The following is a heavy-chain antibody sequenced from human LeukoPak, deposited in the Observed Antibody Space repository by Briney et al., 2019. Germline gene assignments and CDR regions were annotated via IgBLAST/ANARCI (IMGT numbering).Heavy chain of an antibody. D-gene: IGHD6-6*01. J-gene: IGHJ4*02. CDR1: GYTFTSYG. CDR3: ARVRIAARVIDY. V-gene: IGHV1-18*01. CDR2: ISAYNGNT. Sequence: ASVKVSCKASGYTFTSYGIRWVRQAPRQGLEWMGWISAYNGNTNYAQKLQGRVTMTTDTSTSTAYMELRSLRYDDTAVYYCARVRIAARVIDYWGQGTLVTVSS.